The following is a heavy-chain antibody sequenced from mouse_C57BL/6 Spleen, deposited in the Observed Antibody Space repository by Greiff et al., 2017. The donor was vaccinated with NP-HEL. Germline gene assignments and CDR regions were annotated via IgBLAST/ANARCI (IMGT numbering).Heavy chain of an antibody. Sequence: EVKLQESGPGLVKPSQSLSLTCSVTGYSITSGYYWNWIRQFPGNKLEWMGYISYDGSNNYNPSLKNRISITRDTSKNQVFLKLNSVTTEDTATYYCARNLYYCDYWGQGTTLTVSS. J-gene: IGHJ2*01. CDR2: ISYDGSN. V-gene: IGHV3-6*01. CDR3: ARNLYYCDY. CDR1: GYSITSGYY.